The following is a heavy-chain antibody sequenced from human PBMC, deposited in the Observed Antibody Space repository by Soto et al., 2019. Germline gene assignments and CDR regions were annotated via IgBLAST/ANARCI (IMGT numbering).Heavy chain of an antibody. Sequence: EVQLVESGGGLVQPGGSLRLSCAASGLIVSSTYMSWVRQAPGKGLEWVSVISNGGDTHYADSVKGRFSLSRDMSNNTLHLQMSSLGVEDTAVYYWAREPRYCSGGSCSITGDAFDIWGQGTMVTVSS. D-gene: IGHD2-15*01. CDR1: GLIVSSTY. V-gene: IGHV3-66*01. CDR2: ISNGGDT. J-gene: IGHJ3*02. CDR3: AREPRYCSGGSCSITGDAFDI.